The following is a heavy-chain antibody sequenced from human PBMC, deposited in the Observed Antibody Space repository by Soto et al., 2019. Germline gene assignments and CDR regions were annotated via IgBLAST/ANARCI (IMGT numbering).Heavy chain of an antibody. CDR1: GGSVSSGYYY. V-gene: IGHV4-61*01. J-gene: IGHJ5*02. CDR2: IYTSGST. Sequence: SETLSLTCTVSGGSVSSGYYYWTWIRQPPGKGLEWIGRIYTSGSTNYNPSLKSRVTMSVDTSKNQFSPKLTSVTAADTAVYYCVRGRSFTIFGVIRPQNWFDPWGQGILVTVSS. D-gene: IGHD3-3*01. CDR3: VRGRSFTIFGVIRPQNWFDP.